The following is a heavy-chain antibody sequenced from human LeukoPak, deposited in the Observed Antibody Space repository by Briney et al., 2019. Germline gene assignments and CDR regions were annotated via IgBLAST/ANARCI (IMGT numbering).Heavy chain of an antibody. J-gene: IGHJ6*03. CDR1: GYSISSGYY. V-gene: IGHV4-38-2*02. D-gene: IGHD6-13*01. CDR3: ARRFGSSSWYYYYYYMDV. Sequence: PSETLSLTCTVSGYSISSGYYWGWIRQPPGKGLEWIGSIYHSGSTYYNPSLKSRVTISVDTSKNQFSLKLSSVTAADTAVYYCARRFGSSSWYYYYYYMDVWGKGTTVTVSS. CDR2: IYHSGST.